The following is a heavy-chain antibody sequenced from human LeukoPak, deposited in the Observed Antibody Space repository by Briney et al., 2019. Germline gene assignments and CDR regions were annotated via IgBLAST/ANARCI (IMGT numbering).Heavy chain of an antibody. CDR2: ISYDGSNK. J-gene: IGHJ6*02. Sequence: HPGRSLRLSCAASGFTFSSYGMHWVRQAPGKGLEWVAVISYDGSNKYYADSVKGRFTISRDNSKNTLYLQMNSLRAEDTAVYYCAKDHYDSSGYYSLWYYYHGMDVWGQGTTVTVSS. CDR3: AKDHYDSSGYYSLWYYYHGMDV. D-gene: IGHD3-22*01. CDR1: GFTFSSYG. V-gene: IGHV3-30*18.